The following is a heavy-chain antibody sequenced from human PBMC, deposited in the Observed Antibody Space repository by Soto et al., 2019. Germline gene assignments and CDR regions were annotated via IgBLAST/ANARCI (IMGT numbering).Heavy chain of an antibody. CDR3: ARRDGYEIEY. CDR2: IYPGDSDT. V-gene: IGHV5-51*01. J-gene: IGHJ4*02. CDR1: GYSFVSYW. Sequence: PGESLKISCKGSGYSFVSYWIGWVRKMPGKGLEWMGIIYPGDSDTRYSPSFQGQVTISADKSITTVYLQWSSLRASDTAMYYCARRDGYEIEYWGRGTLVTVYS. D-gene: IGHD5-12*01.